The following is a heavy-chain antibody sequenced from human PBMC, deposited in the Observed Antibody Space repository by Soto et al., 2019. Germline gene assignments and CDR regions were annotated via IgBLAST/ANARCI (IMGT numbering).Heavy chain of an antibody. Sequence: GGSLRLSCAASEFTFRHYAMSWVRQAPGKGLEWVSAISYGGGTTYYADSVKGRFTISRDNSKNTLYLQMNSLRAEDTAVYYCAKNPGYYYDSTGCHFDYWGQGT. V-gene: IGHV3-23*01. D-gene: IGHD3-22*01. CDR1: EFTFRHYA. CDR3: AKNPGYYYDSTGCHFDY. J-gene: IGHJ4*02. CDR2: ISYGGGTT.